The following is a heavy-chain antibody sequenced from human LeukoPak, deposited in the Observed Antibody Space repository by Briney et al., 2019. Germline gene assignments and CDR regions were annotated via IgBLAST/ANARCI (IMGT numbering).Heavy chain of an antibody. CDR2: FDPEDGET. Sequence: ASVKVSCKASGYTFTGYYMHWVRQAPGKGLEWMGGFDPEDGETIYAQKFQGRVTMTEDTSTDTAYMELSSLRSEDTAVYYCATGGSYYYGPGRRHYYYYYMDVWGKGTTVTISS. CDR1: GYTFTGYY. D-gene: IGHD3-10*01. CDR3: ATGGSYYYGPGRRHYYYYYMDV. J-gene: IGHJ6*03. V-gene: IGHV1-24*01.